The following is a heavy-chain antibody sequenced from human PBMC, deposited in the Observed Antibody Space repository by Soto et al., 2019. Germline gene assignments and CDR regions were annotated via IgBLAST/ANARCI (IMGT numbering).Heavy chain of an antibody. CDR3: ARHWRVDTAMAIDY. CDR2: IYYSGST. D-gene: IGHD5-18*01. CDR1: GGSISSSSYY. V-gene: IGHV4-39*01. J-gene: IGHJ4*02. Sequence: KTSDTLSLTCTVSGGSISSSSYYWGWIRQPPGKGLEWIGSIYYSGSTYYNPSLKSRATISVDTSKNQFSLKLSSVTAADTAVYYCARHWRVDTAMAIDYWGQGTLVTVSS.